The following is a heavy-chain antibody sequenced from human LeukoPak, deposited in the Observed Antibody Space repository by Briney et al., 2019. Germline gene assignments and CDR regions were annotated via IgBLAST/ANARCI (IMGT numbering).Heavy chain of an antibody. Sequence: SETLSLTCTVSGASISSYYWSWIRQPAGKGLEWIGHVSTSGSTNYNPSLKSRVTMSEDTSKSQFSLKLSSVTAADTALYYCARAPGGDFWSGSQYFFDYWGQGTLVTVSS. CDR3: ARAPGGDFWSGSQYFFDY. V-gene: IGHV4-4*07. J-gene: IGHJ4*02. D-gene: IGHD3-3*01. CDR2: VSTSGST. CDR1: GASISSYY.